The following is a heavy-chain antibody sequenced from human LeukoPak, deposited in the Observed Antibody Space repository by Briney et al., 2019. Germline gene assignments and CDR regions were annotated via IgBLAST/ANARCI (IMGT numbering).Heavy chain of an antibody. V-gene: IGHV3-66*01. CDR1: GFTVSSYY. D-gene: IGHD1-1*01. CDR2: IDRGDST. J-gene: IGHJ4*02. Sequence: PGGSLRLSCAASGFTVSSYYMSWVRQAPGKGLEWVSVIDRGDSTYYADSVKGRFTISRDNSKNTLYLQMNSLRADDTAVYYCARGRTHDYWGQGTLVTVSS. CDR3: ARGRTHDY.